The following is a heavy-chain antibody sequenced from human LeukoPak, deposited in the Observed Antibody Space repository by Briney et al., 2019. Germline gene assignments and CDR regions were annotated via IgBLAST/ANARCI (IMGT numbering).Heavy chain of an antibody. Sequence: SVKVSCKASGGTFSSYAIRWERQAPGQGLEWMGGIIPIFGKANYAQKFQGRVTITTDESTSTAYMELRRLRSEDTAVYYCARDHPTGDYDSSGYYYVGAFDIWGQGTMVTVSS. J-gene: IGHJ3*02. CDR3: ARDHPTGDYDSSGYYYVGAFDI. D-gene: IGHD3-22*01. CDR1: GGTFSSYA. V-gene: IGHV1-69*05. CDR2: IIPIFGKA.